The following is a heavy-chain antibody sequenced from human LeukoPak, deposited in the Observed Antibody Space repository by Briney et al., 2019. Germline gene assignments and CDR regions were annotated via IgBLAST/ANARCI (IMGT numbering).Heavy chain of an antibody. Sequence: SETLSLTCTVSDDSISGYYWSWIRQPPGKGLEWIGYIYYSGSTNYNPSLKSRVTISIDTSKNQFSLKLSSVTAADTAVYYCARSDSSGWTYYFDYWGQGTLVTVSS. CDR3: ARSDSSGWTYYFDY. D-gene: IGHD6-19*01. V-gene: IGHV4-59*08. CDR2: IYYSGST. J-gene: IGHJ4*02. CDR1: DDSISGYY.